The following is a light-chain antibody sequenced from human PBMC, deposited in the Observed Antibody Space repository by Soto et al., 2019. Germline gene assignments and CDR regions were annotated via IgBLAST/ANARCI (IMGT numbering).Light chain of an antibody. CDR1: QSISTW. CDR3: QQYNTYPLT. V-gene: IGKV1-5*03. CDR2: KAS. Sequence: DLQMTQSPSTLSASVGDRVTITCRASQSISTWLAWYQQKPGKAPNLLVYKASSLESGVPSRFSGSGSGTEFTLTISSLQADDFATYYCQQYNTYPLTFGGGTKVEIK. J-gene: IGKJ4*01.